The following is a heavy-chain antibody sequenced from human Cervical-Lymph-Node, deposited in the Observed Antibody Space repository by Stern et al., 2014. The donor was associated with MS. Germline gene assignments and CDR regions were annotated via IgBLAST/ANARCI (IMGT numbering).Heavy chain of an antibody. CDR3: ATTRWDLFTWNWFDP. D-gene: IGHD1-26*01. J-gene: IGHJ5*02. CDR1: GGSISSSGYY. V-gene: IGHV4-61*02. Sequence: VQLLESGPGLVKPSQTLSLTCTVSGGSISSSGYYWSWIRQPADKGLEWIGRIHDSGSTYYNPFLKSRVTISIDTAKNQFSLKLTSVTAADTAVYYCATTRWDLFTWNWFDPWGQGTLVTVSS. CDR2: IHDSGST.